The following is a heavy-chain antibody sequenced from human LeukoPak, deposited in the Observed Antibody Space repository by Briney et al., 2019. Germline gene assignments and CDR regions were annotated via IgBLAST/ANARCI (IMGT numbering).Heavy chain of an antibody. V-gene: IGHV3-23*01. J-gene: IGHJ4*02. Sequence: PGGSLRLSCAASGFNFSSYAMSWVRQAPGKGLEWVSDISGSGGSTFYADSVKGRFTISSDNSKNTLYLQMNSLRAEDPAVYYCAKRAAYYFDSWGQGTLVTVSS. CDR2: ISGSGGST. CDR1: GFNFSSYA. CDR3: AKRAAYYFDS.